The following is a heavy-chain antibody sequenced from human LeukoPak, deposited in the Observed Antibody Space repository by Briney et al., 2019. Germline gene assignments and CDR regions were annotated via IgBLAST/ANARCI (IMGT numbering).Heavy chain of an antibody. V-gene: IGHV4-59*01. D-gene: IGHD6-13*01. CDR2: IYYSGST. CDR3: ARDRGSSSWITN. Sequence: SETLSLTCTISGDSTNTYFWSWIRQPPGKGLEWIGYIYYSGSTNYSPSLKSRVTISVDTSKNQFSLKLSSVTAADTAVYYCARDRGSSSWITNWGQGTLVTVSS. CDR1: GDSTNTYF. J-gene: IGHJ4*02.